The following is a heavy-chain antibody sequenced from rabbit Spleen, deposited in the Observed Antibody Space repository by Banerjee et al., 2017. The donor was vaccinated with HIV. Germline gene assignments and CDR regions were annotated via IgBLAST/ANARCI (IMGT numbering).Heavy chain of an antibody. J-gene: IGHJ6*01. CDR2: IYGGSRGNT. CDR1: GVSFSISSY. CDR3: ARDTGSSFSSYGMDL. Sequence: QSLEESGGDLVKPGASLTLTCTASGVSFSISSYMCWVRQAPGKGLEWIACIYGGSRGNTYSATWAKGRFTISKTSSTTVTLQMTSLTAADTATYFCARDTGSSFSSYGMDLWGPGTLVTVS. V-gene: IGHV1S40*01. D-gene: IGHD8-1*01.